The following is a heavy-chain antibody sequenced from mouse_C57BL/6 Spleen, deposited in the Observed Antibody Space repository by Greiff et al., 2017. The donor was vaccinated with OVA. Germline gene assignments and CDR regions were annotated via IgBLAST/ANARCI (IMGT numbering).Heavy chain of an antibody. J-gene: IGHJ1*03. CDR3: ARPYYYGSSDWYFDV. Sequence: VQLKESGPELVKPGASVKISCKASGYSFTGYFMNWVMQSHGKSLEWIGRITPYNGDTFYNQKFKGKATLTVDKSSSTAHMELRSLTSEDSAVYYCARPYYYGSSDWYFDVWGTGTTVTVSS. D-gene: IGHD1-1*01. V-gene: IGHV1-20*01. CDR2: ITPYNGDT. CDR1: GYSFTGYF.